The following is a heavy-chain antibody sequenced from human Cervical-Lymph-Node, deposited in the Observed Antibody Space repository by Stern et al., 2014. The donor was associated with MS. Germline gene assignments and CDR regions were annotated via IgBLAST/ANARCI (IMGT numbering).Heavy chain of an antibody. CDR2: IFPDMGTP. CDR1: GGTFSKFP. V-gene: IGHV1-69*01. CDR3: ALSAETSDRWYSLGYDL. D-gene: IGHD6-13*01. J-gene: IGHJ5*02. Sequence: VQLVESGAEVTKPGSSVKVSCKASGGTFSKFPSSWVRQAPGQGLEWIGGIFPDMGTPTYAQEFRRRVTITADVSTSTVYMELSSLRSDDTAVYYCALSAETSDRWYSLGYDLWGQGTLVTVSS.